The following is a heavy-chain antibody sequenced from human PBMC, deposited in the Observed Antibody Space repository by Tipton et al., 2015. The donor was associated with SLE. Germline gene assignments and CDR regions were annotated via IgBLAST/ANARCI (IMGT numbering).Heavy chain of an antibody. D-gene: IGHD1-26*01. Sequence: SLRLSCAASGFTVSSNYMSWVRQAPGKGLEWVSVIYSGGSTYYADSVKGRFTISRDNLKNTLYLQMNSLRAEDTAVYYCARDRGPWYFDLWGHGTLATVSS. CDR2: IYSGGST. CDR1: GFTVSSNY. V-gene: IGHV3-66*02. J-gene: IGHJ2*01. CDR3: ARDRGPWYFDL.